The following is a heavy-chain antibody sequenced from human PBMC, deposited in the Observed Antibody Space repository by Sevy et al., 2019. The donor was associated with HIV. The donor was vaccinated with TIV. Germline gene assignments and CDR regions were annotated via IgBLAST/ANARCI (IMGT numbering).Heavy chain of an antibody. D-gene: IGHD1-1*01. J-gene: IGHJ5*01. CDR1: GFTFSSHG. CDR3: ARDSARVIVPTAGFDS. Sequence: GGSLRLSCAASGFTFSSHGMHWVRQAPGKGLEWVAAIWYDGRTKQYADSVKGRFTISRDNSKSMLNLEMNSLRAEDTALYFCARDSARVIVPTAGFDSWGQGTVVTVSS. V-gene: IGHV3-33*01. CDR2: IWYDGRTK.